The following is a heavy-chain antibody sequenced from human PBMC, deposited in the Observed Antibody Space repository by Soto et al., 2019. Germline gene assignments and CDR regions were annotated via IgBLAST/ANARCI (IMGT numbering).Heavy chain of an antibody. V-gene: IGHV5-10-1*01. J-gene: IGHJ6*02. CDR2: IDPSDSYT. CDR1: GYSFTIYW. CDR3: ARQGXAALRPAAEPEDRSLDV. D-gene: IGHD6-13*01. Sequence: PGEPLKISCKGAGYSFTIYWISWVRQMPGKGLEWMGRIDPSDSYTNYSPSFQGHVTISADKSISTAYLQWSSLKASDTAMYYCARQGXAALRPAAEPEDRSLDVWGQGTTVTVSS.